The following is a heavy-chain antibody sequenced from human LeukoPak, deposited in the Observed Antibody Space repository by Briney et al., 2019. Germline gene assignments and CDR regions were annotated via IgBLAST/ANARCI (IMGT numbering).Heavy chain of an antibody. D-gene: IGHD2-8*01. CDR3: ATGPQYRTNGVCYNFDGYYFDY. CDR1: GYTLTELS. Sequence: ASVKVSCKVSGYTLTELSMHWVRQAPGKGLEWMGGFDPEDGETIYAQKFQGRVTMTEDTSTDTAYMELSSLRSEDTAVYYCATGPQYRTNGVCYNFDGYYFDYWGQGTLVTVSS. CDR2: FDPEDGET. V-gene: IGHV1-24*01. J-gene: IGHJ4*02.